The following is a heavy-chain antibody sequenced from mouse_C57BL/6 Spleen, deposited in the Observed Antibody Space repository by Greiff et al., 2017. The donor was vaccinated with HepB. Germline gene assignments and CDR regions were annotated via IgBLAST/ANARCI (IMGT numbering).Heavy chain of an antibody. CDR2: ISSGSSTI. Sequence: VQLKESGGGLVKPGGSLKLSCAASGFTFSDYGMHWVRQAPEKGLEWVAYISSGSSTIYYADTVKGRCTISRDNAKNTLFLHITSLRSEDTAMSYCARRPVTTDYAMDYWGQGPSVTVSS. J-gene: IGHJ4*01. V-gene: IGHV5-17*01. CDR3: ARRPVTTDYAMDY. D-gene: IGHD2-2*01. CDR1: GFTFSDYG.